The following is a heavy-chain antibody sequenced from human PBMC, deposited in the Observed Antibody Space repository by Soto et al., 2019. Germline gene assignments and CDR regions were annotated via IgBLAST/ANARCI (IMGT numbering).Heavy chain of an antibody. CDR2: INIDGSGT. V-gene: IGHV3-74*03. CDR3: ARDSYASRV. J-gene: IGHJ6*02. D-gene: IGHD4-17*01. Sequence: LRLSCAASGFTCSNYWMHWVRQAPGKGMVWVPRINIDGSGTTYADSVKGRFTISRDNAKNTVFLEMKNLRAEDTAVYYCARDSYASRVWGQGTTVTVSS. CDR1: GFTCSNYW.